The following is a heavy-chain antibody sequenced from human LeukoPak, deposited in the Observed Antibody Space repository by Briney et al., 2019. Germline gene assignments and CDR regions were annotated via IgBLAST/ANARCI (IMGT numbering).Heavy chain of an antibody. V-gene: IGHV4-34*01. J-gene: IGHJ4*02. CDR1: GGSFSGYY. CDR2: INHSGST. D-gene: IGHD3-16*02. CDR3: ARGTMITFGGVIVILSYFDY. Sequence: PSETLSLTCVVYGGSFSGYYWSWIRQPPGKGLEWIGEINHSGSTNYNPSLKSRVTISVDTSKNQFSLKLSSVTAADTAVYYCARGTMITFGGVIVILSYFDYWGQGTLVTASS.